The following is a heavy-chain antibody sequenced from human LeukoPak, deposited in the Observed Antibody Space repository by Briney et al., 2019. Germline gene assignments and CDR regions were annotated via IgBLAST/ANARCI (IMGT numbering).Heavy chain of an antibody. CDR1: GFTFSSYW. V-gene: IGHV3-74*01. D-gene: IGHD2-15*01. J-gene: IGHJ4*02. Sequence: PGGSLRVSCAASGFTFSSYWMHWVRQAPGKGLVWVSRINSVGSSTSYADSVKGRFTISRDNAKNTMYLQMNSLRVEDTAVYYCAREDCSGGSCSFDYWGRGTLVTVSS. CDR3: AREDCSGGSCSFDY. CDR2: INSVGSST.